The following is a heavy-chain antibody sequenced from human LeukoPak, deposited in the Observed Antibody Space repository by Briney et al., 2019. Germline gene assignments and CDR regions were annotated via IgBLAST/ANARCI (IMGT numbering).Heavy chain of an antibody. CDR3: ARGPLGYCSSTSCYHTRNWFDP. Sequence: ASVKVSCKASGGTFSSYAISWVRQAPGQGLEWMGGIIPVFGTANYAQKFQGRVTMTRNTSISTAYMELSSLRSEDTAVYYCARGPLGYCSSTSCYHTRNWFDPWGQGTLVTVSS. J-gene: IGHJ5*02. D-gene: IGHD2-2*01. CDR2: IIPVFGTA. V-gene: IGHV1-69*05. CDR1: GGTFSSYA.